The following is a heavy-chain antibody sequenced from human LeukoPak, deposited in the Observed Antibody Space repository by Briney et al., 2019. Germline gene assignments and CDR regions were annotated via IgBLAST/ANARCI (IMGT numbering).Heavy chain of an antibody. CDR1: GYTFTSYY. J-gene: IGHJ3*02. CDR2: INPNSGGT. Sequence: GASVKVSCKASGYTFTSYYMHWVRQAPGQGLEWMGRINPNSGGTNYAQKFQGRVTMTRDTSISTAYMELSRLRSDDTAVYYCARDQNPTVTTRGAFDIWGQGTMVTVSS. V-gene: IGHV1-2*06. CDR3: ARDQNPTVTTRGAFDI. D-gene: IGHD4-17*01.